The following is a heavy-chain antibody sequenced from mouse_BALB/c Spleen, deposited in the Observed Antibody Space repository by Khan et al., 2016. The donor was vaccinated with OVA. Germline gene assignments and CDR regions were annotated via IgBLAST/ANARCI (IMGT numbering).Heavy chain of an antibody. V-gene: IGHV9-1*02. D-gene: IGHD1-1*01. Sequence: QIQLVQSGPELKKPGETVKISCETSGYTFTNYGMNWVKQAPGKGLKWMGWINTNTGESIYADDFKGRFAFSLETSASTAFLHLNNLNNEDMATYFCARGLNYYGSWFAYWGQGTLVTVSA. J-gene: IGHJ3*01. CDR1: GYTFTNYG. CDR2: INTNTGES. CDR3: ARGLNYYGSWFAY.